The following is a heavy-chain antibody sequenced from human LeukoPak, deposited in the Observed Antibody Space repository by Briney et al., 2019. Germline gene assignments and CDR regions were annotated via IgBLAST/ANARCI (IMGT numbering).Heavy chain of an antibody. D-gene: IGHD3-22*01. V-gene: IGHV3-11*01. J-gene: IGHJ4*02. CDR2: ISSSGSTI. CDR3: AAFLSHYYYDSSGYYPFDY. CDR1: GFTFSDYY. Sequence: GGSLRLSCAASGFTFSDYYMSWIRQAPGKGLEWVSYISSSGSTIYYADSVKGRFTISRDNAKNSLYLQMNSLRAEDTAVYYCAAFLSHYYYDSSGYYPFDYWGQGTLVTVSS.